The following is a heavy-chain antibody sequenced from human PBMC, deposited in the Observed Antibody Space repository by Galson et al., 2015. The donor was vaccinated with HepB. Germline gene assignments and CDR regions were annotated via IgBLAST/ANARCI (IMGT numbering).Heavy chain of an antibody. CDR1: GGSISSSSYY. D-gene: IGHD1-1*01. CDR2: IYYSGST. J-gene: IGHJ6*02. Sequence: ETLSLTCTVSGGSISSSSYYWGWIRQPPGKGLEWIGSIYYSGSTYYNPSLKSRVTISVDTSKNQFSLKLSSVTAADTAVYYCAKDRGTLFYYYGMDVWGQGTTVTVSS. CDR3: AKDRGTLFYYYGMDV. V-gene: IGHV4-39*02.